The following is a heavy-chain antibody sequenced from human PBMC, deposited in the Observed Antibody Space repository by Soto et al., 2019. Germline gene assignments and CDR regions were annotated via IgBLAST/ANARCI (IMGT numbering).Heavy chain of an antibody. Sequence: GGSLRLSCAASGFTFSRYAMSWVRQAPGKGLEWVSAISGSGGSTYYADSVKGRFTISRDNSKNTLYLQMNSLRAEDTAGYNCAKETYYYDSSGYYGYFDSWGQATLVTVSS. CDR3: AKETYYYDSSGYYGYFDS. CDR2: ISGSGGST. D-gene: IGHD3-22*01. J-gene: IGHJ4*02. CDR1: GFTFSRYA. V-gene: IGHV3-23*01.